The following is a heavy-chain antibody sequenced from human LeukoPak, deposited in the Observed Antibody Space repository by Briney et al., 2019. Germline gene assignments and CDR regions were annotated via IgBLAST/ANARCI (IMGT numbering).Heavy chain of an antibody. Sequence: GGSLRLTCAASGFTVSSNYMSWVRQAPGKGLEWVSVIYSGGSTYYADSVKGRFTISRHNSKNTLYLQMNSLRAEDTAVYYCARGYYYESSSYHTDAFDIWGQGTMVTVSS. D-gene: IGHD3-22*01. CDR3: ARGYYYESSSYHTDAFDI. CDR2: IYSGGST. V-gene: IGHV3-53*04. J-gene: IGHJ3*02. CDR1: GFTVSSNY.